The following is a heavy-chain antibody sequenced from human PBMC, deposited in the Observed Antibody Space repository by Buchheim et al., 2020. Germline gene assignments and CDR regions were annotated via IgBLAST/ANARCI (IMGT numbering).Heavy chain of an antibody. J-gene: IGHJ6*02. Sequence: QVQLVESGGGVVQPGRSLRLSCAASGFTFSSYAMHWVRQAPGKGLEWVAVISYDGSNKYYADSVKGRFTISRDNSKNTPYLQMNSLRAEDTAVYYCAREIPPLGDYGMDVWGQGTT. D-gene: IGHD3-16*01. V-gene: IGHV3-30-3*01. CDR1: GFTFSSYA. CDR3: AREIPPLGDYGMDV. CDR2: ISYDGSNK.